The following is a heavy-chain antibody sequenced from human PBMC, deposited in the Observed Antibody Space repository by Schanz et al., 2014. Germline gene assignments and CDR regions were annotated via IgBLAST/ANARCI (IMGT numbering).Heavy chain of an antibody. Sequence: EVQLVESGGGLVKPGGSLRLSCGVSGFTASSHSMNWVRQAPGKGLEWVSSISSRSSHIYYADSVKGRFTVSRDNAKNSVYLQMNSLRAEDTAVYYCARIGGSDFDYWAQGTLVTVSS. J-gene: IGHJ4*02. CDR1: GFTASSHS. CDR3: ARIGGSDFDY. CDR2: ISSRSSHI. V-gene: IGHV3-21*02. D-gene: IGHD3-10*01.